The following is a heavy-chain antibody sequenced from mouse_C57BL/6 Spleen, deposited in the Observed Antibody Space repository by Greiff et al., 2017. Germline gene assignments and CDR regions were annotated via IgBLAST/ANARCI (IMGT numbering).Heavy chain of an antibody. CDR3: ARDSNSFDY. CDR2: IEPSSSYT. D-gene: IGHD2-5*01. CDR1: GYTFTSYW. V-gene: IGHV1-50*01. J-gene: IGHJ2*01. Sequence: VQLQQPGAELVKPGASVKLSCKASGYTFTSYWMQWVKQRPGQGLEWIGKIEPSSSYTNYNQKFKGKATLTVDTSSSTAYMQLSSLTSEDSAVYYCARDSNSFDYWGQGTTLTVSS.